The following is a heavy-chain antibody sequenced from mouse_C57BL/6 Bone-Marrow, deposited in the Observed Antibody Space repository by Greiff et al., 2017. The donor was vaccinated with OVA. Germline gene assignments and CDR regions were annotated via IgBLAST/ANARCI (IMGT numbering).Heavy chain of an antibody. CDR3: ARGGNPFAY. CDR1: GYTFTSYW. Sequence: QVQLKQPGAELVMPGASVKLSCKASGYTFTSYWMHWVKQRPGQGLEWIGEIDPSDSYTSYNQKFKGKSTLTVDKSSSTAYMQLSSLTSEDSAVYYCARGGNPFAYWGQGTLVTVSA. D-gene: IGHD2-1*01. CDR2: IDPSDSYT. V-gene: IGHV1-69*01. J-gene: IGHJ3*01.